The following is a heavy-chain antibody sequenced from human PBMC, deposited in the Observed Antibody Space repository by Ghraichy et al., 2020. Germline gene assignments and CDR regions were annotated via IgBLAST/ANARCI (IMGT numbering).Heavy chain of an antibody. CDR1: GFTFSSYG. Sequence: GGSLRLSCAASGFTFSSYGMHWVRQAPGKWLEWVAVIWYDGSNKYYADSVKGRFTISRDNSKNTLYLQMNSLRAEDTAVYYCARNTYYYDSSGYYNAFDIWGQGTMVTVSS. J-gene: IGHJ3*02. CDR3: ARNTYYYDSSGYYNAFDI. V-gene: IGHV3-33*01. D-gene: IGHD3-22*01. CDR2: IWYDGSNK.